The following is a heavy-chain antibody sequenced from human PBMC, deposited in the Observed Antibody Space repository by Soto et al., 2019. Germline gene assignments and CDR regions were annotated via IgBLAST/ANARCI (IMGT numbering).Heavy chain of an antibody. D-gene: IGHD2-2*01. CDR2: ISYDGSNK. CDR3: ARAPGSSSYRGYYYYGMDV. V-gene: IGHV3-30-3*01. CDR1: GFTFSSYA. J-gene: IGHJ6*02. Sequence: GGSLRLSCAASGFTFSSYAMHWVRQAPGKGLEWVAVISYDGSNKYYADSVKGRFTISRDNSKNTLYLQMNSLRAEDTAVYYCARAPGSSSYRGYYYYGMDVWGQGTRVTVSS.